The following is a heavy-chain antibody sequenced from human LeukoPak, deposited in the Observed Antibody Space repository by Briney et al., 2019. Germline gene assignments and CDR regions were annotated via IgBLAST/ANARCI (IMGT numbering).Heavy chain of an antibody. CDR3: ARERGMTTVTTRAFDI. Sequence: GGSLRLSCAASGFTFSSYSMNWVRQAPGKGLEWVSSISSSSSYIYYADSVKGRFTISRDNAKNSLYLQMNSLRAEDTAVYYCARERGMTTVTTRAFDIWGQGTMVTVSS. CDR1: GFTFSSYS. V-gene: IGHV3-21*04. D-gene: IGHD4-17*01. CDR2: ISSSSSYI. J-gene: IGHJ3*02.